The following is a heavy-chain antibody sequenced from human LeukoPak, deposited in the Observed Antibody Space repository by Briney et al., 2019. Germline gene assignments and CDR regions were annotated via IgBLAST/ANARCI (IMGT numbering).Heavy chain of an antibody. Sequence: PGESLKISCKGSGYSFTSYWIGWVRQMPGKGLEWMGIIYPGDSDTRYSPSFQGQVTISADKSISTAYLQWSSLKASDTAMYYCARDSSGYYGKYYFDYWGQGTLVTVSS. CDR2: IYPGDSDT. V-gene: IGHV5-51*01. D-gene: IGHD3-22*01. CDR3: ARDSSGYYGKYYFDY. J-gene: IGHJ4*02. CDR1: GYSFTSYW.